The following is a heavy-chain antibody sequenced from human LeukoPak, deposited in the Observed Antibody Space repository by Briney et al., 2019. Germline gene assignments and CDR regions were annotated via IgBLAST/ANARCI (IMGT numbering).Heavy chain of an antibody. CDR1: GGSISSRGYY. D-gene: IGHD2-2*01. J-gene: IGHJ5*02. CDR3: AIYCSSTSCYRWFDP. Sequence: SETLSLTCTVSGGSISSRGYYWSWIRQHPGKGLEWIGYIYYSGSTYYNPSLKSRVTISVDTSKNQFSLKLSSVTAADTAVYYCAIYCSSTSCYRWFDPWGQGTLVTVSS. V-gene: IGHV4-31*03. CDR2: IYYSGST.